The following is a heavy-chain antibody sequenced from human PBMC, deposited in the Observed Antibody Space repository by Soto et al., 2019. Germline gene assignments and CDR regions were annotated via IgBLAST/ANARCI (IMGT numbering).Heavy chain of an antibody. CDR3: ARDVQVRGGFDY. Sequence: HLVQSEAEVKKPGASVKVSCKASGYTFTNEGITWVRQAPGQGLEWMGRISGYNGNTKYAQDFQGRVTMTADTSTTTAYMELRSLRSDDTAVYYCARDVQVRGGFDYWGQGTLVTVSS. J-gene: IGHJ4*02. CDR1: GYTFTNEG. V-gene: IGHV1-18*01. D-gene: IGHD2-2*01. CDR2: ISGYNGNT.